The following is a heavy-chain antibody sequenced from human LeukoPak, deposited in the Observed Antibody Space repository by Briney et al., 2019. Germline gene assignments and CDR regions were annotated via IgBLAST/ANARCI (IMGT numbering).Heavy chain of an antibody. CDR1: GFTFSSYW. CDR2: IKQDGSEK. CDR3: AREKVSDCTNGVCYHFDY. J-gene: IGHJ4*02. D-gene: IGHD2-8*01. Sequence: GGSLRLSCAASGFTFSSYWMSWVRQAPGKGLEWVANIKQDGSEKYYVDSVKGRFTISRDNAKNSLYLQMNSLRAEDTAVYYCAREKVSDCTNGVCYHFDYWGQGTLVTVSS. V-gene: IGHV3-7*01.